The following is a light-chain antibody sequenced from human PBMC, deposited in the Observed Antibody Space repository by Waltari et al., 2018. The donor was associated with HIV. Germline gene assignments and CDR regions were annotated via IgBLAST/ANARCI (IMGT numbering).Light chain of an antibody. CDR2: YDN. Sequence: SYVLTQPPSVSVAPGETATITCAGNNIGCKNGHWYQQRPGQAPILVIYYDNERPSGIPERFSGSNSGNTATLTIRRVEVADEADYYCQVWDSDSDHVFGPGTEVTVL. CDR1: NIGCKN. J-gene: IGLJ1*01. CDR3: QVWDSDSDHV. V-gene: IGLV3-21*01.